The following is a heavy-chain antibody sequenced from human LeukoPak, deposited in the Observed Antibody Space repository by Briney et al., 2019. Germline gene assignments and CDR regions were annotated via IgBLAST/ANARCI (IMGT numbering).Heavy chain of an antibody. J-gene: IGHJ6*03. Sequence: GGSLRLSCAASGFTFSSYSMNWVRQAPGKGLEWVSYISSSSSTIYYADSVKGRFTISRDNSKNTLYLQMNSLRAEDTAVYYCAKCIVVVPAAIDYYYMDVWGKGTTVTVSS. CDR1: GFTFSSYS. CDR2: ISSSSSTI. D-gene: IGHD2-2*01. V-gene: IGHV3-48*01. CDR3: AKCIVVVPAAIDYYYMDV.